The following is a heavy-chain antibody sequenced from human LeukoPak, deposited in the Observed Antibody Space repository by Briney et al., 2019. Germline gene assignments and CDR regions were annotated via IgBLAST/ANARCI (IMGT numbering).Heavy chain of an antibody. J-gene: IGHJ4*02. CDR1: GGSFSGYY. CDR3: APSPRNYGPGSYYKDLDY. CDR2: INHSGST. V-gene: IGHV4-34*01. D-gene: IGHD3-10*01. Sequence: PSETLSLTCAVYGGSFSGYYWSWIRQPPGKGLEWIGEINHSGSTNYNPSLKSRVTISVDTSKNQFSLKLSSVTAADTAVYYCAPSPRNYGPGSYYKDLDYWGQGTLVTVSS.